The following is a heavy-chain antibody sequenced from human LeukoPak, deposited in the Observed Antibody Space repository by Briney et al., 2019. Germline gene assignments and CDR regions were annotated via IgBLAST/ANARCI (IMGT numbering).Heavy chain of an antibody. CDR1: GFTISDHY. J-gene: IGHJ4*02. V-gene: IGHV3-11*06. Sequence: GGSLRLSCAASGFTISDHYMSWIRQAPGKGLEWVSYISSSSSYTNYADSVKGRFTISRDNAKNSLYLQMNSLRAEDTAVYYCARSGRYFDWLLDYWGQGTLVTVSS. CDR2: ISSSSSYT. D-gene: IGHD3-9*01. CDR3: ARSGRYFDWLLDY.